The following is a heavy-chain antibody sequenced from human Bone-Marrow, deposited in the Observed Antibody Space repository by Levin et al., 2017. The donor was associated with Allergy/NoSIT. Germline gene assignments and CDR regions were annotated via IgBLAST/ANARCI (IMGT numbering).Heavy chain of an antibody. CDR1: GFTFAGYA. CDR2: LSGGGDKA. CDR3: AKHPATATVPIYFDH. D-gene: IGHD4-17*01. Sequence: PGGSLRLSCAASGFTFAGYAMSWVRRSPGKGLEWVSALSGGGDKANYADSVKGRFTISRDNSQNTLYLQMNSQRDEDTAAYYCAKHPATATVPIYFDHWGQGNLVTVSS. V-gene: IGHV3-23*01. J-gene: IGHJ4*02.